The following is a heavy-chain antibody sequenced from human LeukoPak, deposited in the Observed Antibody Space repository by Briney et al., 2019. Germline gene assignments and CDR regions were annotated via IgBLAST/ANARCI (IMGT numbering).Heavy chain of an antibody. D-gene: IGHD1-1*01. CDR3: ASAPHWNDYTLDY. Sequence: GSLRLSCAASGFTFSDYYMSWIRQAPGKGLEWVSYISSSGSTIYYADSVKGRFTISRDNAKNSLYLQMNSLRAEDTAVYYCASAPHWNDYTLDYWGQGTLVTVSS. CDR1: GFTFSDYY. J-gene: IGHJ4*02. CDR2: ISSSGSTI. V-gene: IGHV3-11*01.